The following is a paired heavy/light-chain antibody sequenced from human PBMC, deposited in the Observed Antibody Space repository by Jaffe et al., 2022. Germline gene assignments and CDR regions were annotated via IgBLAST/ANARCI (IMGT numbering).Light chain of an antibody. J-gene: IGLJ3*02. V-gene: IGLV3-1*01. Sequence: SYELTQPPSVSVSPGQTASITCSGDKLGDKYACWYQQKPGQSPVLVIYQDTKRPSGIPERFSGSNSGNTATLTISGTQAMDEADYYCQAWDSSTYWVFGGGTQLTVL. CDR1: KLGDKY. CDR2: QDT. CDR3: QAWDSSTYWV.
Heavy chain of an antibody. CDR2: ISGSGGST. D-gene: IGHD7-27*01. Sequence: EVQLVESGGGLVQPGGSLRLSCGASGFTFSSYAMHWVRQAPGKGLEYVSAISGSGGSTYYANSVKGRFTISRDNSNNTLYLQMGSLRAEDMAVYYCAREVLTDKHFDYWGQGTLVTVSS. J-gene: IGHJ4*02. V-gene: IGHV3-64*01. CDR1: GFTFSSYA. CDR3: AREVLTDKHFDY.